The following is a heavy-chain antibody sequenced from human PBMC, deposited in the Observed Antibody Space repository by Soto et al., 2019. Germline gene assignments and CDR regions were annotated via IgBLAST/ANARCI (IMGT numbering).Heavy chain of an antibody. CDR1: GGSFSGYY. D-gene: IGHD2-2*01. J-gene: IGHJ4*02. CDR3: ASRNVRYCSSTSCSREAYYFDY. CDR2: INDSGST. Sequence: QVQLQQWGAGLLKPSETLSLTCAVYGGSFSGYYWSWIRQPPGKGLEWIGEINDSGSTNYNPSLKSRVTISVDTSKNQFSLKLSSVTAADTAVYYCASRNVRYCSSTSCSREAYYFDYWGQGTLVTVSS. V-gene: IGHV4-34*01.